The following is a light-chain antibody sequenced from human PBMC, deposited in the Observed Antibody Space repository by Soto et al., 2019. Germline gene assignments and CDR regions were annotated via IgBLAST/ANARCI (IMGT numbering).Light chain of an antibody. J-gene: IGKJ5*01. Sequence: EIVLTQSPGTLSLSPGERATLSCRASQSVSSSYVAWYQQKPGQAPRLLIYGASSRATGIPDRFSGSGSGTDFTLTISRLEPEDFAVYYCQQCGSSRRITFGQGTRLEIK. CDR2: GAS. V-gene: IGKV3-20*01. CDR1: QSVSSSY. CDR3: QQCGSSRRIT.